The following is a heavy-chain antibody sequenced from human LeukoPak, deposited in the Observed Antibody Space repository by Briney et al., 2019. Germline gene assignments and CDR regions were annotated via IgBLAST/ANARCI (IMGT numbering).Heavy chain of an antibody. V-gene: IGHV1-2*02. J-gene: IGHJ4*02. CDR2: INPNSGGT. D-gene: IGHD3-10*01. CDR3: ARNYGSGSYYAPQDY. Sequence: ASVKVSCKASGYTFTGYYMHWVRQAPGQGLEWMGWINPNSGGTNYAQKFQGRVTMTRDTSISTAYVELSRLRSDDTAVYYCARNYGSGSYYAPQDYWGQGTLVTVSS. CDR1: GYTFTGYY.